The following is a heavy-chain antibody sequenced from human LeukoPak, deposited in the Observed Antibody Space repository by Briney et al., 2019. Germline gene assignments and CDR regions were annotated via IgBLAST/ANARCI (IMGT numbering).Heavy chain of an antibody. J-gene: IGHJ4*02. CDR1: GFTFSSYS. Sequence: GGSLRLSCAASGFTFSSYSMNWVRQAPGKGLEWVSYISSSSSTIYYADSVKGRFTISRDNSKNTLYLQMNSLRAEDTAVYYCAKVRYFDWLPPGPFDYWGQGTLVTVSS. V-gene: IGHV3-48*01. CDR2: ISSSSSTI. CDR3: AKVRYFDWLPPGPFDY. D-gene: IGHD3-9*01.